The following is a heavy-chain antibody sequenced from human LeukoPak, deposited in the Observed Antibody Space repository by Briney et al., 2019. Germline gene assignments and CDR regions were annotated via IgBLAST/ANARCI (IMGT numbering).Heavy chain of an antibody. CDR3: AHRHRGAAAGTWSH. V-gene: IGHV2-5*02. J-gene: IGHJ4*02. CDR2: IYWDDDK. D-gene: IGHD6-13*01. Sequence: SGPTLLKPTQILTLTFTFSGFSLSTRGVGVGWIRQPPGKALEWLALIYWDDDKRYSPSLKSRLTITKDTSKNQVVLTMTNMDPVDTATYYCAHRHRGAAAGTWSHWGQGTLVTVSS. CDR1: GFSLSTRGVG.